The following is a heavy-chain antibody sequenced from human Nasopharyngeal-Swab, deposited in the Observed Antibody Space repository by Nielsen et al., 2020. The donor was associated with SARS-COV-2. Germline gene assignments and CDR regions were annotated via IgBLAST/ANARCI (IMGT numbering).Heavy chain of an antibody. J-gene: IGHJ3*02. V-gene: IGHV3-23*01. D-gene: IGHD6-19*01. CDR1: GFTFSSYA. Sequence: GESLKISCAASGFTFSSYAMSWVRQAPGKGLEWVSAISGSGGSTYYADSVKGRFTISRDNSKNTLYLQMNSLRAEDTAVYYCAKSHHQQGLADAFDIWGQGTMVTVSS. CDR3: AKSHHQQGLADAFDI. CDR2: ISGSGGST.